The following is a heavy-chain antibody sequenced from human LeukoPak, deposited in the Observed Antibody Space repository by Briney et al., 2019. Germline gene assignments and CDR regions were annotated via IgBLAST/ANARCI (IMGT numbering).Heavy chain of an antibody. D-gene: IGHD3-22*01. V-gene: IGHV1-69*13. CDR2: IIPIFGTA. J-gene: IGHJ6*02. Sequence: GASVKVSCKASGGTFSSNAISWVRQAPGQGLEWMGGIIPIFGTANYAQKFQGRVTITADESTSTAYMELSSLRSEDTAVYYCARFKGYYDSSGYYYGMDVWGQGTTVTVSS. CDR1: GGTFSSNA. CDR3: ARFKGYYDSSGYYYGMDV.